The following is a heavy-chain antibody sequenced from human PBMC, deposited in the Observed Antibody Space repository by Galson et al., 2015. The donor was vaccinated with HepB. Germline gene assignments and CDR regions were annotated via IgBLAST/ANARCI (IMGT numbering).Heavy chain of an antibody. CDR3: ARDLGLITMNSFDY. D-gene: IGHD3-22*01. CDR2: ISSSSSYI. Sequence: SLRLSCAASGFTFTIYSMNWVRQAPGKGLEWVSSISSSSSYIYYADSVKGRFTISSDNAKNSLYLQMNSLRAEDTAVYYCARDLGLITMNSFDYWGQGTLVTVAS. V-gene: IGHV3-21*01. J-gene: IGHJ4*02. CDR1: GFTFTIYS.